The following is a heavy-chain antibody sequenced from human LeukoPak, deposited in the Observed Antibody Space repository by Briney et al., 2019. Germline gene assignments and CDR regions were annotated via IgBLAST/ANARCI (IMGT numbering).Heavy chain of an antibody. J-gene: IGHJ6*03. CDR2: IKLNGSVN. D-gene: IGHD3-10*01. CDR1: GFTFSSYA. V-gene: IGHV3-7*01. Sequence: GGSLRLSCAASGFTFSSYAMSWVRQAPGKGLEWVANIKLNGSVNYNVDSVKGRFTISRDNAQKSLYLHMNSLRAEDTAVYYCARHYASWSYWGYHYYMDVWGKGTTVTVSS. CDR3: ARHYASWSYWGYHYYMDV.